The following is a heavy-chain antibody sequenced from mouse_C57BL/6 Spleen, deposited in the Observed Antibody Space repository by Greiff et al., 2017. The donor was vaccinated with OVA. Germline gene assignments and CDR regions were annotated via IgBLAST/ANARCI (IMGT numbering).Heavy chain of an antibody. Sequence: EVQGVESGGGLVKPGGSLKLSCAASGFTFSSYAMSWVRQTPEKRLEWVATISDGGSYTYYPDNVKGRFTISRDNAKNNLYLQMSHLKSEDTAMYYCAREGSAGAMDYWGQGTSVTVSS. CDR3: AREGSAGAMDY. D-gene: IGHD6-1*01. V-gene: IGHV5-4*01. J-gene: IGHJ4*01. CDR1: GFTFSSYA. CDR2: ISDGGSYT.